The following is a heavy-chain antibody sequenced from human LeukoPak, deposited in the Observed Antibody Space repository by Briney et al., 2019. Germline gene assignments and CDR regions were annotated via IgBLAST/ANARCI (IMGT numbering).Heavy chain of an antibody. J-gene: IGHJ4*02. CDR3: AKDLSYTGWSFDY. Sequence: GESLRLSCAASGFTFGNYAMSWVRQTPGKGLDWVSIIGRTGDWTNYADSVQGRFTISRDNSKNTLYLQMNSLRAEDTAVYYCAKDLSYTGWSFDYWGQGTLVTVSS. CDR1: GFTFGNYA. V-gene: IGHV3-23*01. D-gene: IGHD1-1*01. CDR2: IGRTGDWT.